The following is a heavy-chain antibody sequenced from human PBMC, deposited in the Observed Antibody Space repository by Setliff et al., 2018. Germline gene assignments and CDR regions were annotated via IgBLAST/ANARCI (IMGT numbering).Heavy chain of an antibody. Sequence: ASVKVSCKASGYPLTAYYIHWVRQAPGQGLEWMGWISPHTGVANYAQKFQGRVTMTRDTSITTVYMDLSRLKSDDTAVYYCARGTDYHGSGSYGAKDVWGKGTTVTVSS. D-gene: IGHD3-10*01. CDR3: ARGTDYHGSGSYGAKDV. CDR1: GYPLTAYY. CDR2: ISPHTGVA. V-gene: IGHV1-2*02. J-gene: IGHJ6*04.